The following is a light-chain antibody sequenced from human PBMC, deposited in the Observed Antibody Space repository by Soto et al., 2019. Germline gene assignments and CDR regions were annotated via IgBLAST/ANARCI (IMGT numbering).Light chain of an antibody. CDR1: QSVSSSY. CDR2: GAS. Sequence: EIVLTQSPGTLSLSPGERATLSCRASQSVSSSYLAWYQQKPGQAPRPLIYGASSRATGIPDRFSGSGSGTDFTLTISRLETEDFAVYYCQQYGSSPQTFGQGTKVEIK. CDR3: QQYGSSPQT. J-gene: IGKJ1*01. V-gene: IGKV3-20*01.